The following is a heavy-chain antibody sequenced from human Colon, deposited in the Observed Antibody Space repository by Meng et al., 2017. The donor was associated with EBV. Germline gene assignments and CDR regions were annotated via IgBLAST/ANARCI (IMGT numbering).Heavy chain of an antibody. Sequence: QVHLVASGGGVVQPGTSLGLSCAASGFSFRSYSMNWVRQAPGKGLEWVGVISSDGSNKYYGDSVKGRFTISRDNSKNTVYLQMNSPRADDTAIYYCAAKHGGELLFYFDYWGQGTLVT. CDR2: ISSDGSNK. J-gene: IGHJ4*02. V-gene: IGHV3-30*19. CDR1: GFSFRSYS. D-gene: IGHD2-21*02. CDR3: AAKHGGELLFYFDY.